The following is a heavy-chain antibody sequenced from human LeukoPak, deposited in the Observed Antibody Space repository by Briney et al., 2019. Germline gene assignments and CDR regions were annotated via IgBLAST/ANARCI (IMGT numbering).Heavy chain of an antibody. CDR2: INHSGST. V-gene: IGHV4-61*01. CDR1: GGSVSSGSYY. J-gene: IGHJ4*02. CDR3: ARGETGYYDSSGYAADY. Sequence: SETLSLTCTVSGGSVSSGSYYWNWIRQPPGKGLGWIGEINHSGSTNYNPSLKSRVTISVDTSKNQFSLKLSSVTAADTAVYYCARGETGYYDSSGYAADYWGQGTLVTVSS. D-gene: IGHD3-22*01.